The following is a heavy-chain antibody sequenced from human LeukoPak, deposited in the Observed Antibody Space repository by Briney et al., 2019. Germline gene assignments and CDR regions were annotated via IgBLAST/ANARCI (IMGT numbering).Heavy chain of an antibody. D-gene: IGHD6-19*01. V-gene: IGHV1-18*01. CDR1: GYIFNTNG. J-gene: IGHJ5*02. CDR3: ARDALQGSRWSNWFDP. CDR2: INANTGST. Sequence: ASVKVSCKGSGYIFNTNGINWVRQAPGQGLEWMGWINANTGSTNYAQKFQGRVTMTTDTSASTAYMDLTSLTSDDTAMYYCARDALQGSRWSNWFDPWGQGTLLIVSS.